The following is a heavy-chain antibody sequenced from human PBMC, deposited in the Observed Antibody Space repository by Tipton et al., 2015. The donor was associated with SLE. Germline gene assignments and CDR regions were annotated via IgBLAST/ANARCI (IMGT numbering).Heavy chain of an antibody. J-gene: IGHJ4*02. V-gene: IGHV3-15*01. CDR3: TTSVGAKYYFDY. D-gene: IGHD1-26*01. CDR2: IKSKTDGGTT. Sequence: QLVQSGGGLVKPGGSLRLSCAASGFTFSNAWMSWVRQAPGKGLEWVGRIKSKTDGGTTDYAAPVKGRFTISRDDSKNTLYLQMNSLKTEDTAVYYCTTSVGAKYYFDYWGQGTLVTVSS. CDR1: GFTFSNAW.